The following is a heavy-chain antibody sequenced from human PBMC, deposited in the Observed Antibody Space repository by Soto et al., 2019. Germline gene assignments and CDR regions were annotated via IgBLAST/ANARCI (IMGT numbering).Heavy chain of an antibody. CDR3: ATVFEH. V-gene: IGHV3-74*01. CDR1: GITFSGFW. Sequence: VPLVESGGGSVQPGGSLRLSCVASGITFSGFWMHWVRQVPGKGLVWVAGVDSAGSGTSNADFVKGRFTISRDNAKNTLSLQMDSLRVEDTAVYYCATVFEHWGQGIPVTVSS. J-gene: IGHJ4*02. CDR2: VDSAGSGT.